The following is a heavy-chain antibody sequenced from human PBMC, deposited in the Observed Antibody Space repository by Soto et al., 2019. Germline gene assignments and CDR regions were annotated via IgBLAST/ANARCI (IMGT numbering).Heavy chain of an antibody. V-gene: IGHV4-39*01. CDR3: GPLEGLATISYYFDY. D-gene: IGHD1-1*01. CDR2: IYYSGST. CDR1: GGSISSSSYY. J-gene: IGHJ4*02. Sequence: SETLSLTCTVSGGSISSSSYYWGWIRQPPGKGLEWIGSIYYSGSTYYNPSLKSRVTISVDTSKNQFPHKVMSLSAADTAVYYCGPLEGLATISYYFDYWGQGALVPVSS.